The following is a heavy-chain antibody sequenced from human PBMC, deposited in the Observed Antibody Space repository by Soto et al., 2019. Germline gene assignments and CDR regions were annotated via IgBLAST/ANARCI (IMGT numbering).Heavy chain of an antibody. V-gene: IGHV3-23*01. CDR1: GFTFSSYA. D-gene: IGHD3-16*01. J-gene: IGHJ4*02. Sequence: GESLKISCAASGFTFSSYAMSWVRQAPGKGLEWVSAISGSGGSTYYADSVKGRFTISRDNSKNTLYLQMNSLRAEDTAVYYCAKDDGVFDYWGQGTLVTVSS. CDR3: AKDDGVFDY. CDR2: ISGSGGST.